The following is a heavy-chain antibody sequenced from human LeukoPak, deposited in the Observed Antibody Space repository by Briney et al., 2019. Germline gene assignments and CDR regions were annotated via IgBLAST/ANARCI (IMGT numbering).Heavy chain of an antibody. CDR3: ERTPSGSYFD. CDR2: IYYSGST. Sequence: SETLSLTCTVSGASFNSDDQYWSWIRQPPGKGLEWIGYIYYSGSTNYNPSLKSRVTISVDTSKNQFSLKLSSVTAADTAVYYCERTPSGSYFDWGQGTLVTVSS. D-gene: IGHD1-26*01. J-gene: IGHJ4*02. CDR1: GASFNSDDQY. V-gene: IGHV4-61*08.